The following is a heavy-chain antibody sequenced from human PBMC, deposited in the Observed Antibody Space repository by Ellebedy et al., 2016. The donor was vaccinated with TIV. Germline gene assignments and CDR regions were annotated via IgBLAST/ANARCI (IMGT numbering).Heavy chain of an antibody. CDR1: GGSISSGGYS. CDR2: IYHSGST. J-gene: IGHJ4*02. Sequence: SETLSLTXAVSGGSISSGGYSWSWIRQPPGKGLEWIGYIYHSGSTYYNPSLKSRVTISVDRSKNQFSLKLSSVTAADTAVYYCARGHSTYSGSYPFDYWGQGTLVTVSS. V-gene: IGHV4-30-2*01. CDR3: ARGHSTYSGSYPFDY. D-gene: IGHD1-26*01.